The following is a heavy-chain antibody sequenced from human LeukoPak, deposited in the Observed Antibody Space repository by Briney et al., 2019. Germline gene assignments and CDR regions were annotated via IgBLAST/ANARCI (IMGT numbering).Heavy chain of an antibody. Sequence: PGGSLRLSCAASGVTFSDYYMSWIRQAPGKGLEWVSYISSSSSYTNYADSVKGRLTISRDNAKNSLYLQMNSLRADDTAVYYCARSGSIAVVVPAATLVDYWGQGTLVTVSS. CDR3: ARSGSIAVVVPAATLVDY. V-gene: IGHV3-11*03. D-gene: IGHD2-2*01. J-gene: IGHJ4*02. CDR2: ISSSSSYT. CDR1: GVTFSDYY.